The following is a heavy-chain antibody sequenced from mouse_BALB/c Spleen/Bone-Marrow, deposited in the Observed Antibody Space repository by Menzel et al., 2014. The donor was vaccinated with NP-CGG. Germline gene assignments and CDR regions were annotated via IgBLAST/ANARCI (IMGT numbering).Heavy chain of an antibody. Sequence: VQLQQPGPELVKPGASVKISCKASGYSFTGYYMHWVKQGHVKSLEWIGRINPYNGATSYNQNFRDKASLTVDKSSSTAYMELHSLTSEDSAVYYCARKGNGNPFAYWGQGTLVTVSA. CDR3: ARKGNGNPFAY. D-gene: IGHD2-1*01. J-gene: IGHJ3*01. CDR1: GYSFTGYY. CDR2: INPYNGAT. V-gene: IGHV1-31*01.